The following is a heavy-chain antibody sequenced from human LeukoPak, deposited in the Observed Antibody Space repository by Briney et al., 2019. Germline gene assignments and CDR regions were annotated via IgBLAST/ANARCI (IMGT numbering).Heavy chain of an antibody. CDR1: GGSISSSGYC. D-gene: IGHD4-17*01. CDR3: ARATGYP. CDR2: IDYSGST. Sequence: SETLSLTCTVSGGSISSSGYCWSWIRQPPGKGLEWIGYIDYSGSTSYNPSLKSRVTISVDASKNQFSLKLNSVTAADTAVYYCARATGYPWGQGTLVTVSS. J-gene: IGHJ5*02. V-gene: IGHV4-30-4*08.